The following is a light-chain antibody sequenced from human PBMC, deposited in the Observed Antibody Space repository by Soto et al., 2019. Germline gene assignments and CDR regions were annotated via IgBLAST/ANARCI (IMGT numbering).Light chain of an antibody. J-gene: IGKJ1*01. CDR3: QQYGSSLWT. Sequence: EIVMTQSPPTLSVSPGERATLCCRASQSIRRNLAWFQQQPGQAPSLLIFGASTRAAGIPARFSGSGSGTDFTLTISRLEPEDFAVYYCQQYGSSLWTFGQGTKVDI. CDR1: QSIRRN. CDR2: GAS. V-gene: IGKV3-15*01.